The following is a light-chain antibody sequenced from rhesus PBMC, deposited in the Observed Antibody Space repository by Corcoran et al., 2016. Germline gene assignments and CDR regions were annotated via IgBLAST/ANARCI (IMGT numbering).Light chain of an antibody. Sequence: DIQMTQSPSSLSASVGDRVTVTCRASQGINKELSWYQQKPGKAPTLRIYDASSLQTGVSSRFRGSGSGTDFTRTISSLQPEDVATYYCQQDYNTPFTFGPGTKLNIK. J-gene: IGKJ3*01. CDR1: QGINKE. CDR2: DAS. V-gene: IGKV1-94*01. CDR3: QQDYNTPFT.